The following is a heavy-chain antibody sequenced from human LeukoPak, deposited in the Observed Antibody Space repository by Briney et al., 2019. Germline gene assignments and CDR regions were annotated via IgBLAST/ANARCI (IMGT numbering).Heavy chain of an antibody. Sequence: PSETLSLTCSASGGSISSYYWSWIRQPPGKGLEWIGNIYYSGSTNYNPSLKGRVTISVDTSKNQFSLKLSSVTAADTAVYYCARNYDSSGYTTFAYWGQGTLVTVSS. CDR2: IYYSGST. D-gene: IGHD3-22*01. CDR3: ARNYDSSGYTTFAY. CDR1: GGSISSYY. J-gene: IGHJ4*02. V-gene: IGHV4-59*12.